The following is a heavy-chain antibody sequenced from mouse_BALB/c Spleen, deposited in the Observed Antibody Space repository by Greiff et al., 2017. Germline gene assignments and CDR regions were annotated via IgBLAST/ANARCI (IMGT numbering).Heavy chain of an antibody. CDR1: GFTFSSYA. D-gene: IGHD2-4*01. V-gene: IGHV5-6-5*01. Sequence: DVMLVESGGGLVKPGGSLKLSCAASGFTFSSYAMSWVRQTPEKRLEWVASISSGGSTYYPDSVKGRFTISRDNARNILYLQMSSLRSEDTAMYYCARGYDYDGPWFAYWGQGTLVTVSA. J-gene: IGHJ3*01. CDR3: ARGYDYDGPWFAY. CDR2: ISSGGST.